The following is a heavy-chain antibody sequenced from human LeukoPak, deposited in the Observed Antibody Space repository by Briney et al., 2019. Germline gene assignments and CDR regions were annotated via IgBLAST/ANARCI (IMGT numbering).Heavy chain of an antibody. CDR1: GFTFSSYA. Sequence: GGSLRLSCAASGFTFSSYAMHWVRQAPGKGLEWVAVISYDGSNKYYADSVKGRFTISRDNSKNTLYLQMNSLRAEDTAVYYCARERGGPDNWFDPWGQGTLVTVSS. J-gene: IGHJ5*02. CDR3: ARERGGPDNWFDP. CDR2: ISYDGSNK. V-gene: IGHV3-30*04.